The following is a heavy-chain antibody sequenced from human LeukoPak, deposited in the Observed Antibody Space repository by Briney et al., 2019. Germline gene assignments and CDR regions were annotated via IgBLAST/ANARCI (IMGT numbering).Heavy chain of an antibody. V-gene: IGHV4-39*01. J-gene: IGHJ4*02. CDR1: GGSISSSSYY. D-gene: IGHD5-24*01. CDR3: ATYVEMATIGFARWPGYYFDY. Sequence: SETLSLTCTVSGGSISSSSYYWGWIRQPPGKGLEWIGSIYYSGSTYYNPSLKSRVTISVDTSKNQFSLKLSSVTAADTAVYYCATYVEMATIGFARWPGYYFDYWGQGTLVTVSS. CDR2: IYYSGST.